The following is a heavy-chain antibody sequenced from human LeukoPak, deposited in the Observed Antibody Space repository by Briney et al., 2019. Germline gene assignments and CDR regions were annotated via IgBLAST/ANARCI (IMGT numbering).Heavy chain of an antibody. V-gene: IGHV4-61*02. J-gene: IGHJ4*02. CDR1: GRSISSGAYY. Sequence: SQTLSLTCTVPGRSISSGAYYWTCIRQPTGKRLEWIGRIYSSGSANSNPSLESRVTLSVDASKNQFSLNLGPVTAADTAVYYCAAGVNSGLRGIDSWGRGMLVTVSS. CDR2: IYSSGSA. D-gene: IGHD4-23*01. CDR3: AAGVNSGLRGIDS.